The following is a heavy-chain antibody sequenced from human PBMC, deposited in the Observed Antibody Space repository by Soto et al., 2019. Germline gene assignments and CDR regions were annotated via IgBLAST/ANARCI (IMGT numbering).Heavy chain of an antibody. V-gene: IGHV4-59*01. D-gene: IGHD3-22*01. J-gene: IGHJ5*02. CDR1: GASINSYY. CDR3: ARFSPPRKSYDSNPGWFDP. Sequence: SETLSLNCTVTGASINSYYWTWIRQSSGKGLEWIGYVSSTGSTNYNPSLKSRVILSLDTSTSEVSLSLTSVTAADAAVYFCARFSPPRKSYDSNPGWFDPWGQGIMVTVS. CDR2: VSSTGST.